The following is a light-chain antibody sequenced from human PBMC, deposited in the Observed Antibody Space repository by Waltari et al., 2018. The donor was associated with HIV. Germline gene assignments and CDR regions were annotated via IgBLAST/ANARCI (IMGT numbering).Light chain of an antibody. CDR2: DSS. V-gene: IGKV3-11*01. CDR3: HQRSTWPPT. J-gene: IGKJ2*01. CDR1: QSVATY. Sequence: EIVLTQSPGTLSLSPGERATLSCRASQSVATYLAWYQQKPGQAPRLLIYDSSNRAAGIPARFSGSWSVTDFTLTISSLEPEDFAVYYCHQRSTWPPTFGQGTKV.